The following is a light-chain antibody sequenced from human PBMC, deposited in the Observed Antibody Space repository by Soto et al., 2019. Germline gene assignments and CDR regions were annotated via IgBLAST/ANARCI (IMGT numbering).Light chain of an antibody. CDR2: EVT. V-gene: IGLV2-8*01. CDR3: TSYAGSNNVV. Sequence: QSALTQPPSASGSPGQSVTISCTGTSSDVGSYNYVSWYQQHPGKAPKLMIYEVTKRPSGVPDRFSGSKSGNTASLTGSGLQAEDEADYYCTSYAGSNNVVFGGGTKVTVL. J-gene: IGLJ2*01. CDR1: SSDVGSYNY.